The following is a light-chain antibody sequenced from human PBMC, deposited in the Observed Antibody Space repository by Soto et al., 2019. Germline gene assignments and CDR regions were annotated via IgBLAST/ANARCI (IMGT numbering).Light chain of an antibody. CDR3: QQRSNWPLT. V-gene: IGKV3-11*01. Sequence: IVLTRSPATLSLSPRERATISCRASQSFSSYLAWYQQKPGQAPRLLIYDASNRATGIPARFSGSGSGTDFTLTISSLEPEDFAVYYCQQRSNWPLTFGGGTKLDIK. CDR2: DAS. CDR1: QSFSSY. J-gene: IGKJ4*01.